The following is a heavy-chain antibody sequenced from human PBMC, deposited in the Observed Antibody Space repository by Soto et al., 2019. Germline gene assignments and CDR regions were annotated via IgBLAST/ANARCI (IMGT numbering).Heavy chain of an antibody. CDR3: ARAVAVPADFDY. CDR1: VYTFTGCA. D-gene: IGHD6-19*01. CDR2: INAGNGNT. Sequence: ASVKVSCKASVYTFTGCAMHWVRQAPGQRLEWMGWINAGNGNTKYSQKFQGRVTITRDTSASTTYMELSSLRSEDTAVYYCARAVAVPADFDYWGQGTLVTVSS. V-gene: IGHV1-3*01. J-gene: IGHJ4*02.